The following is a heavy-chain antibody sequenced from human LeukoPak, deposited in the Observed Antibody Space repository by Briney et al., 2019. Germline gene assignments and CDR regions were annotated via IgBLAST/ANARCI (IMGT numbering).Heavy chain of an antibody. Sequence: SETLSLTCTVSGGSISSSSYYWGWIRQPPGKGLEWIGSIYYSGSTYYNPSLKSRVTISVDTSKNQFSLKLSSVTAADTAVYYCASRLTSDTARGFDYWGQGTLVTSSS. CDR2: IYYSGST. CDR3: ASRLTSDTARGFDY. D-gene: IGHD5-18*01. J-gene: IGHJ4*02. CDR1: GGSISSSSYY. V-gene: IGHV4-39*07.